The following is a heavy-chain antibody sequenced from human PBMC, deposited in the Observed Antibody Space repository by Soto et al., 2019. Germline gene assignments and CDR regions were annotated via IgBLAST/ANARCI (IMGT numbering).Heavy chain of an antibody. CDR1: GFTFSNDI. CDR3: ASHATNGSDSVLAY. D-gene: IGHD1-26*01. CDR2: ISSDGTNR. J-gene: IGHJ4*02. Sequence: QVQLVESGGGVVQPGGSLRLSCAVSGFTFSNDIMHWVRQAPGKGLEWVALISSDGTNRYYADSVKGRFTTSRDNAKNPMYLQMTTLRAAATATYYCASHATNGSDSVLAYWAQGALVTVSS. V-gene: IGHV3-30-3*01.